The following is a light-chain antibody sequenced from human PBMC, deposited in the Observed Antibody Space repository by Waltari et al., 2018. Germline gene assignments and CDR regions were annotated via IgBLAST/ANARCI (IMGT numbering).Light chain of an antibody. V-gene: IGLV2-14*03. CDR1: SSDIGGYNY. CDR3: ISYTTSNTRV. Sequence: QSALTQPASVSGSPGQSITISCIGTSSDIGGYNYVSWYQQHPGKAPKLMIFDVSNRPSGVSNRFSGSKAGNTASLTISGLQAEDEAVYYCISYTTSNTRVFGGGTKLAVL. CDR2: DVS. J-gene: IGLJ3*02.